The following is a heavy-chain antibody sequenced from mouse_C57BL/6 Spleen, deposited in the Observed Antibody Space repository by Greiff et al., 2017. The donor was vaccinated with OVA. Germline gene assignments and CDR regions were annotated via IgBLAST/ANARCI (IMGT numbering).Heavy chain of an antibody. J-gene: IGHJ1*03. D-gene: IGHD1-1*01. Sequence: QVQLQQPGAELVRPGSSVKLSCKASGYTFTSYWMHWVKQRPIQGLEWIGNIDPSDSETHYNQKFKDKAPLTVDKSSSTAYMQHSSRTSEDSAVYYCARSATVVARYFDVWGTGTTVTVSS. CDR3: ARSATVVARYFDV. V-gene: IGHV1-52*01. CDR2: IDPSDSET. CDR1: GYTFTSYW.